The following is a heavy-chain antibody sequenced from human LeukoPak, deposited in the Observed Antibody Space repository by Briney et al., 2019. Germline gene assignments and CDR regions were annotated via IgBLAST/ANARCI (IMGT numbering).Heavy chain of an antibody. V-gene: IGHV5-51*01. CDR3: ARPPNSNYYDSSGYYAYFDY. D-gene: IGHD3-22*01. CDR2: IYPGDSDT. J-gene: IGHJ4*02. CDR1: GYSFTSYW. Sequence: GESLKISCKGSGYSFTSYWIGWVRQVPGKGLEWMGIIYPGDSDTRYSPSFQGQVTISADKSISTAYLQWSSLKASDTAMYYCARPPNSNYYDSSGYYAYFDYWGQGTLVTVSS.